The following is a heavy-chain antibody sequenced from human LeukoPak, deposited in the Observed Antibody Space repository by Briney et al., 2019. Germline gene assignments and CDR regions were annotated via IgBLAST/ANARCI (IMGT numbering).Heavy chain of an antibody. CDR3: ASGPEGLDL. CDR2: IYYSGST. D-gene: IGHD2-2*01. V-gene: IGHV4-59*01. J-gene: IGHJ5*02. CDR1: GGSISSYY. Sequence: PSETLSLTCTVSGGSISSYYWSWIRQPPGKGLEWIGYIYYSGSTNYNPSLKSRVTISVDTSKNQFSLKLSSVTAADTAVYYCASGPEGLDLWGQGTLVTVSS.